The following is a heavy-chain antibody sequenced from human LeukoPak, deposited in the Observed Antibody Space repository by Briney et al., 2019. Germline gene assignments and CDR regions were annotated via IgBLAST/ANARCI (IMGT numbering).Heavy chain of an antibody. CDR3: ARVDDFWSGYPDY. J-gene: IGHJ4*02. V-gene: IGHV1-69*05. Sequence: GASVKVSCKASGGTFSSYAINWVRQAPGQGLEWMGRIIPIFGTANYAQKFQGRVTITTDESTSTAYMELSSLRSEDTAVYYCARVDDFWSGYPDYWGQGTLVTVSS. CDR1: GGTFSSYA. D-gene: IGHD3-3*01. CDR2: IIPIFGTA.